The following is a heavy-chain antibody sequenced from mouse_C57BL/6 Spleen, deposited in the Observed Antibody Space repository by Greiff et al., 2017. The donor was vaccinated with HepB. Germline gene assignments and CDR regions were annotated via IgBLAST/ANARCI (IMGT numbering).Heavy chain of an antibody. CDR2: ISDGGSYT. CDR1: GFTFSSYA. D-gene: IGHD1-1*01. V-gene: IGHV5-4*01. J-gene: IGHJ2*01. Sequence: EVKVVESGGGLVKPGGSLKLSCAASGFTFSSYAMSWVRQTPEKRLEWVATISDGGSYTYYPDNVKGRFTISGDNAKNNLYLQMSHLKSEDTAMYYCARDGYYGGYYFDYWGQGTTLTVSS. CDR3: ARDGYYGGYYFDY.